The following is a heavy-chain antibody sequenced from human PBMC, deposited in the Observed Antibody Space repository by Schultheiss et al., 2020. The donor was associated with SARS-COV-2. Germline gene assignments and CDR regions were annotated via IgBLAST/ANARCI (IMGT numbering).Heavy chain of an antibody. CDR2: IYTSGST. V-gene: IGHV4-39*01. Sequence: SETLSLTCTVSGGSISSSSYYWGWIRQPPGKGLEWIGRIYTSGSTYYNPSLKSRVTISVDTSKNQFSLKLSSVTAADTAVYYCARHPGDYGGAYFDYWGQGTLVTVSS. CDR3: ARHPGDYGGAYFDY. J-gene: IGHJ4*02. D-gene: IGHD4-23*01. CDR1: GGSISSSSYY.